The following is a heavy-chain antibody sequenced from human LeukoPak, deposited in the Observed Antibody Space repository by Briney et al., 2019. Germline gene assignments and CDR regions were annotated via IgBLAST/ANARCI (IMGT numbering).Heavy chain of an antibody. CDR2: ISGSGSST. V-gene: IGHV3-23*01. Sequence: PGGSLRLSCAASGFTFSSYAMSWVRQAPGKGLEWVSSISGSGSSTYYADSVKGRFTISRDNSKNTLYVQVNSLRAEDTAVYYCAKDRIAAVGTPYYYYGMDVWGQGTTVTVSS. CDR1: GFTFSSYA. D-gene: IGHD6-13*01. J-gene: IGHJ6*02. CDR3: AKDRIAAVGTPYYYYGMDV.